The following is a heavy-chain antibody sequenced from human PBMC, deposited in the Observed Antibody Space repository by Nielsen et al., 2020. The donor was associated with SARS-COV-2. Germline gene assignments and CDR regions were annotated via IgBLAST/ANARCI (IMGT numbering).Heavy chain of an antibody. CDR2: FYYSGST. CDR3: ARITWGFTSDYNYFDE. Sequence: SETLSLTCVVSGGSISNSYWGWIRQPPGRALEWIGDFYYSGSTKYNPSLESRVTISEDTSKNQFSLKLTSVTAADTAVYYCARITWGFTSDYNYFDEWGQGTLVPVSS. J-gene: IGHJ4*02. V-gene: IGHV4-59*03. D-gene: IGHD4-11*01. CDR1: GGSISNSY.